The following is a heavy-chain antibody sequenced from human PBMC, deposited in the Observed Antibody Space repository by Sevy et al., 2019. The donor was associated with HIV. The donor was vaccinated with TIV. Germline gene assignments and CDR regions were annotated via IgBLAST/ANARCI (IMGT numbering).Heavy chain of an antibody. V-gene: IGHV1-24*01. Sequence: ASVKVSCKVSGYTLTELSMHWLRQAPGKGLEWVGSFDPEDGETVYEHNFQGRISMTEDTSTDTAYMEVISLKFEDTAVYYCATTKDYYDSSGYPFDYWGQGTLVTVSS. D-gene: IGHD3-22*01. CDR2: FDPEDGET. CDR1: GYTLTELS. CDR3: ATTKDYYDSSGYPFDY. J-gene: IGHJ4*02.